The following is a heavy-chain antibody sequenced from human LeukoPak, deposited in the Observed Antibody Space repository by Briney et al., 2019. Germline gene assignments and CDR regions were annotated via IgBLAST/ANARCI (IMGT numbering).Heavy chain of an antibody. CDR2: INPSGSST. CDR1: GYTFSTNY. J-gene: IGHJ5*02. Sequence: ASVKVSCKASGYTFSTNYMHWVRQAPGQGLEWMGIINPSGSSTSYAQKFQGRVTMTRDMSTSTVYMELSSLRSEDTAFYYCARDNSVGDVAWWFDPWGQGTLVTVSS. CDR3: ARDNSVGDVAWWFDP. V-gene: IGHV1-46*01. D-gene: IGHD1-26*01.